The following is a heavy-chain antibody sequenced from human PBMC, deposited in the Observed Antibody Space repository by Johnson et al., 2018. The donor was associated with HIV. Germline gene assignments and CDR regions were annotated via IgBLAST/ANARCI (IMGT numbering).Heavy chain of an antibody. D-gene: IGHD1-26*01. Sequence: QLVESVGGVVQPGRSLRLSCVVSGFTFSSYGIHWVRQAPGKGLEWVAFISYYGNNKYYADSMKGRFTISRDNSKNTLYLQMNSLRTEDTAMYYCAKSGRSFWGVNSHDAFDIWGQGTMVTVSS. J-gene: IGHJ3*02. V-gene: IGHV3-30*18. CDR3: AKSGRSFWGVNSHDAFDI. CDR2: ISYYGNNK. CDR1: GFTFSSYG.